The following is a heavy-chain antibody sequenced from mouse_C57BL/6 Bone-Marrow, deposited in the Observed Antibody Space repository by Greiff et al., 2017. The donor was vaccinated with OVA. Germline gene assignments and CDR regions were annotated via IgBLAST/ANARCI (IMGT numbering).Heavy chain of an antibody. CDR3: ARWHLGD. CDR2: INPSTGGT. CDR1: GYSFTGYY. Sequence: VQLQQSGPELVKPGASVKISCKASGYSFTGYYMNWVKQSPEKSLEWIGEINPSTGGTTYNQKFKAKTTLTVDKSSSTAYMQLNSLTSEDSAVYYGARWHLGDWGQRTTLSVS. D-gene: IGHD3-1*01. J-gene: IGHJ2*01. V-gene: IGHV1-42*01.